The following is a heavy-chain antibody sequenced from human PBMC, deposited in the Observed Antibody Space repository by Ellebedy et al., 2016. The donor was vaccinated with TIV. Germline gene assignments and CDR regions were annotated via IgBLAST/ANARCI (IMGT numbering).Heavy chain of an antibody. CDR3: ARGALAILGVVTGYYGLDV. CDR1: GGSFSGNY. V-gene: IGHV4-34*01. CDR2: INDRGST. J-gene: IGHJ6*02. Sequence: MPGGSLRLSCAVSGGSFSGNYWSWIRQPPGKGLEWIGEINDRGSTNYNPSLKSRVTISVDTSKNQFSLKLTSVSAADTAVYYCARGALAILGVVTGYYGLDVWGQGTTVTVSS. D-gene: IGHD3-3*01.